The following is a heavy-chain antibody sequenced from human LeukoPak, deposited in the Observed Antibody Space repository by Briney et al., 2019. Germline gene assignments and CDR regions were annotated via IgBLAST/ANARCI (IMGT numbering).Heavy chain of an antibody. J-gene: IGHJ5*02. CDR3: ARDRCSSTSCYRVNNRFDP. Sequence: GASVKVSCKASGGTFSSYAISWVRQAPGQGLEWMGRIIPIFGIANYAQKFQGRVTITADKSTSTAYMELSSLRSEDTAVYYCARDRCSSTSCYRVNNRFDPWGQGTLVTVSS. CDR2: IIPIFGIA. D-gene: IGHD2-2*01. CDR1: GGTFSSYA. V-gene: IGHV1-69*04.